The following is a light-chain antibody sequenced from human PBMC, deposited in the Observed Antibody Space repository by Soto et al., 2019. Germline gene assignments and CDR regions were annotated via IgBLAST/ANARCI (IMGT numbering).Light chain of an antibody. Sequence: QSVLTQPPSASGSPGQRFTISSSGSSSNIGSNTVNWYQQLPGTAPKLLIYSNNQRPSGVPDRFSDSKSGTSASLAISGLQSEDEVDYYCAAWDDSLNGYVFGTGNKVTVL. J-gene: IGLJ1*01. CDR3: AAWDDSLNGYV. CDR1: SSNIGSNT. V-gene: IGLV1-44*01. CDR2: SNN.